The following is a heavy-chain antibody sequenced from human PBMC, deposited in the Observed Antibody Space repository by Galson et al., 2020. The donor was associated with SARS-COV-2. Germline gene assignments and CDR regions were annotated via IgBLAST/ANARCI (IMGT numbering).Heavy chain of an antibody. V-gene: IGHV1-24*01. Sequence: GESLKISCKVSGYTLTELSMHWVRQAPGKGLEWMGGFDPEDGETIYAQKFQGRVTMTEDTSTDTAYMELSSLRSEDTAVYYCATAPPYCSSTSCYFGWFDPWGQGTLVTVSS. CDR2: FDPEDGET. D-gene: IGHD2-2*01. J-gene: IGHJ5*02. CDR1: GYTLTELS. CDR3: ATAPPYCSSTSCYFGWFDP.